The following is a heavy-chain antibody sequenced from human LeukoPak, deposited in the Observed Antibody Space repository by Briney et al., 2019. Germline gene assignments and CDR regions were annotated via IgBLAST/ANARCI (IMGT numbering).Heavy chain of an antibody. CDR3: ARESGRDFPD. D-gene: IGHD2-21*01. J-gene: IGHJ4*02. CDR2: VSTYNGKT. CDR1: GYTFTNHG. Sequence: ASVKVSCKASGYTFTNHGIGWVRQAPGQGLEWMGWVSTYNGKTTYAQKPQGRVTMTTDTSTSTAYMELRSLRSDDTAVYYCARESGRDFPDWGQGTLVTVSS. V-gene: IGHV1-18*01.